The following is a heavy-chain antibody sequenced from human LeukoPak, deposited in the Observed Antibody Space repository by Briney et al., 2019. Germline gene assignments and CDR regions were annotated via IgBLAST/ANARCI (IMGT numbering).Heavy chain of an antibody. CDR3: ARHGIGDSSRDYFDY. CDR1: GGSIGSYS. D-gene: IGHD6-13*01. V-gene: IGHV4-59*08. Sequence: SETLSLTCAVSGGSIGSYSWTWIRQPPGKGLEWIGYIYHSGTTDYNPPLKSRVTISVDTSKNQFSLKVNSVTAADTAVYYCARHGIGDSSRDYFDYWGQGTLVTVSS. J-gene: IGHJ4*02. CDR2: IYHSGTT.